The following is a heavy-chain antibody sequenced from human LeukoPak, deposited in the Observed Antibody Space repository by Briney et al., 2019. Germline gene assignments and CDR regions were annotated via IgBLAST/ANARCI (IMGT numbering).Heavy chain of an antibody. V-gene: IGHV1-46*01. D-gene: IGHD3-10*01. CDR2: INPSGGST. Sequence: ASVKVSCKASGYTFTSYYMHWVRQAPRQGLEWMGIINPSGGSTSYAQKFQGRVTMTRDMSTSTVYMELSSLRSEDTAVYYCARGWDYGSGSYYIRPKYYYYYYMDVWGKGTTVTVSS. J-gene: IGHJ6*03. CDR3: ARGWDYGSGSYYIRPKYYYYYYMDV. CDR1: GYTFTSYY.